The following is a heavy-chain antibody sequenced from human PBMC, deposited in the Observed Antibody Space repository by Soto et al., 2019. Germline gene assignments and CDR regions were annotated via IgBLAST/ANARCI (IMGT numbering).Heavy chain of an antibody. CDR2: IIPILGIA. Sequence: QVQLVQSGAEVKKPGSSVKVSCKASGGTFSSYTISWVRQAPGQGLEWMGRIIPILGIANYAQKFHGRVTITADKSTSTAYMELSSLRSEDTAVYYCARGYSYEVFDYWGQGNLVTVSS. CDR1: GGTFSSYT. CDR3: ARGYSYEVFDY. V-gene: IGHV1-69*02. D-gene: IGHD5-18*01. J-gene: IGHJ4*02.